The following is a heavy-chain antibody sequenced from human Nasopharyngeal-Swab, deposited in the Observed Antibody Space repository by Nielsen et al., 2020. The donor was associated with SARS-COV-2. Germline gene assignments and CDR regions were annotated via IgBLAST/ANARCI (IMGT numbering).Heavy chain of an antibody. CDR3: ARGPNMLLWFGEGYMDV. CDR1: GFTVSSNY. V-gene: IGHV3-53*01. D-gene: IGHD3-10*01. J-gene: IGHJ6*03. Sequence: GESLKISCAASGFTVSSNYMSWVRQAPGKGLEGVSVIYSGGSTYYADSVKGRFTISRDNSKNTLYLQMNSLRAEDTAVYYCARGPNMLLWFGEGYMDVWGKGTTVTVSS. CDR2: IYSGGST.